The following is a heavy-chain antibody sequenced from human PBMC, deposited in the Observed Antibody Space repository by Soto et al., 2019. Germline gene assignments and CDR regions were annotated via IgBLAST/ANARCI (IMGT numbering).Heavy chain of an antibody. CDR3: ARNSGYDRATYYYYGMDV. CDR1: GYSFTSYW. J-gene: IGHJ6*02. D-gene: IGHD5-12*01. Sequence: GESLKISCKGSGYSFTSYWIGWVRQMPGKGLEWMGIIYPGDSDTRYSPSFQGQVTISADKSISTAYLQWSSLKASDTAMYYCARNSGYDRATYYYYGMDVWGQGTTVTVSS. V-gene: IGHV5-51*01. CDR2: IYPGDSDT.